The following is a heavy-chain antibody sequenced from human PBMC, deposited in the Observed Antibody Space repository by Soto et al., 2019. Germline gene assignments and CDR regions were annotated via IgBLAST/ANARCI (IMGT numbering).Heavy chain of an antibody. D-gene: IGHD2-8*01. Sequence: ASVKVSCKASGYTFTGYYMHWVRQAPGQGLEWMGWINPNSGGTNYAQKFQGWVTMTRDTSISTAYMELSRLRSDDTAVYYCARGRPPYCTNGVCYEGYYGIDVWAQGTTVPVSS. V-gene: IGHV1-2*04. CDR3: ARGRPPYCTNGVCYEGYYGIDV. J-gene: IGHJ6*02. CDR1: GYTFTGYY. CDR2: INPNSGGT.